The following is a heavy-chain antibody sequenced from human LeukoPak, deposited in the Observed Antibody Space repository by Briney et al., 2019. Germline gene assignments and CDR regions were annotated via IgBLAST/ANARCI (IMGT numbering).Heavy chain of an antibody. Sequence: SETLSLTCTVSGGSISSYYWSWIRQPPGKGLEWIGYIYYSGSTNYNPSLKSRVTISVDTSKNQFSLKLSSVTAADTAVYYCARAVSGSVSSAGIRFDAWGHGTLVTVSS. CDR2: IYYSGST. D-gene: IGHD3-10*01. CDR1: GGSISSYY. V-gene: IGHV4-59*01. CDR3: ARAVSGSVSSAGIRFDA. J-gene: IGHJ5*01.